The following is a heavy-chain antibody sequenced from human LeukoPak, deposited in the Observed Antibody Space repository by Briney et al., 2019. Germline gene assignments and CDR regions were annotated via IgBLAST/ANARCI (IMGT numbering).Heavy chain of an antibody. D-gene: IGHD3-9*01. CDR2: ISTYNGNT. Sequence: ASVKVSCKASGYTFTSYGISWVRQAPGQGLEWMGWISTYNGNTNYTQRLQGRVTMTTDTSTSTVYMELSSLRSEDTAVYYCARGEDVLRYFDWLWWGQGTLVTVSS. J-gene: IGHJ4*02. CDR3: ARGEDVLRYFDWLW. V-gene: IGHV1-18*01. CDR1: GYTFTSYG.